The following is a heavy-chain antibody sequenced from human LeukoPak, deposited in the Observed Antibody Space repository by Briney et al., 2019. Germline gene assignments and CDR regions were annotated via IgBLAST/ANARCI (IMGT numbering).Heavy chain of an antibody. J-gene: IGHJ6*03. CDR2: ITGTGGNT. Sequence: GGSLRLSCAGSGFTFNTYAMSWVRQAPGKGLEWVSGITGTGGNTYYADSVKGRFTISRVNSKNTLYLQMNSLRADDTAVYYCAKRRHDYGDYYYMDVWGKGTTVTVSS. CDR1: GFTFNTYA. CDR3: AKRRHDYGDYYYMDV. D-gene: IGHD4-17*01. V-gene: IGHV3-23*01.